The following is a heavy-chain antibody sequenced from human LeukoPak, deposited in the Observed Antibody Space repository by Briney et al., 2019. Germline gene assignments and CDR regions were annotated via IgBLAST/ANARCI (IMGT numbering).Heavy chain of an antibody. D-gene: IGHD2-15*01. CDR3: AKDLVVVVAGYYYMDV. CDR2: ISGSGGST. J-gene: IGHJ6*03. Sequence: GGSLRLSCAASGFTLSSYAMSWVRQAPGKGLEWVSAISGSGGSTYYADSVKGRFTISRDNSKNTLYLQMNSLRAEDTAVYYCAKDLVVVVAGYYYMDVWGKRTTVTVSS. CDR1: GFTLSSYA. V-gene: IGHV3-23*01.